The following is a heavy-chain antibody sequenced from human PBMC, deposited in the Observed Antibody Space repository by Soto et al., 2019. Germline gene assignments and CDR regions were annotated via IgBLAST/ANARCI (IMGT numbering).Heavy chain of an antibody. D-gene: IGHD3-16*01. Sequence: ASVKVSCKASGGTFSSYAISWVRQAPGQGLEWVGSINSNSGATTYAQKFQDSVAMTRDTSVSTAHMDLNRLTSDDTAIYYCATIMTHSDSFDIWGQGTMVTVSS. J-gene: IGHJ3*02. CDR2: INSNSGAT. CDR3: ATIMTHSDSFDI. V-gene: IGHV1-2*04. CDR1: GGTFSSYA.